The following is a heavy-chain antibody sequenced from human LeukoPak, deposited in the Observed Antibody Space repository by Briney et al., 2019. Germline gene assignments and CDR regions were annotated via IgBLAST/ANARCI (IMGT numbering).Heavy chain of an antibody. Sequence: PGGSLRLSCAVSGFTFTSYWMSWVRQAPGKGLEWVSGISESGGSTYYADSVKGRFTSSRDNSKNTLYLQMNNLRAEDTAAYYCAKGSFWGQGTLVTVSS. CDR1: GFTFTSYW. V-gene: IGHV3-23*01. J-gene: IGHJ4*02. CDR3: AKGSF. D-gene: IGHD3-10*01. CDR2: ISESGGST.